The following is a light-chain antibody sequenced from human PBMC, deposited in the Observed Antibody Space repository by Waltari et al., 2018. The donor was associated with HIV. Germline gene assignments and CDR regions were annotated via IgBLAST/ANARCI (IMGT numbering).Light chain of an antibody. Sequence: QSVLTQPPSVSAAPGQPVTISCSGSSPNIGSHSVSWYQQLPGTAPKLLIYDNNKRPSGIPDRFSGSKSGTSATVGITGLQTGDEADYYCGTWDSSLSAVFGGGTKLTVL. CDR2: DNN. CDR1: SPNIGSHS. J-gene: IGLJ3*02. V-gene: IGLV1-51*01. CDR3: GTWDSSLSAV.